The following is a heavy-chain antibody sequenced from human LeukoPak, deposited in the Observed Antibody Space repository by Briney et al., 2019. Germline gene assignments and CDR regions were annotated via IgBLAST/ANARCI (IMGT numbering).Heavy chain of an antibody. D-gene: IGHD2-15*01. V-gene: IGHV1-8*01. CDR2: MKPNIGNT. CDR1: AYTFTSYD. CDR3: ARGAPGSYCSGGSCPYFDY. J-gene: IGHJ4*02. Sequence: ASVKVSCKASAYTFTSYDINWVRQATGQGLEWMGWMKPNIGNTGYPQKFQGRVTMTRNTSISTAYMELSSLRSEDTAVYYCARGAPGSYCSGGSCPYFDYWGQGTLISVSS.